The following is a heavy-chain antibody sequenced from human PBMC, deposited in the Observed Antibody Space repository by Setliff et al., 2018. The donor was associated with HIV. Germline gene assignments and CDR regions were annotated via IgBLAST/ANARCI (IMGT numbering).Heavy chain of an antibody. CDR1: GGSISSYY. D-gene: IGHD6-6*01. J-gene: IGHJ6*03. Sequence: SETLSLTCTVSGGSISSYYWSWIRQPAGKGLEWIGRVYTSGSTNYNPSLKSRVTMSVDTSKNQFSLKLSSVTAADTAVYYCARAEQLALGDYYYMDVWGKGTTVTVSS. V-gene: IGHV4-4*07. CDR2: VYTSGST. CDR3: ARAEQLALGDYYYMDV.